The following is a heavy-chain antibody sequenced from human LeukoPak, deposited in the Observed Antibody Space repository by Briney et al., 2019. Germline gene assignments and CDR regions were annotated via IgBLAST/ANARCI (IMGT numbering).Heavy chain of an antibody. V-gene: IGHV3-30*18. J-gene: IGHJ4*02. CDR1: GFTFSSYG. D-gene: IGHD3-16*01. CDR3: AKDWFGIASTTKGDY. Sequence: PGRSLRLSCAASGFTFSSYGMHWVRQAPGKGLEWVAVISYDGSNKYYADSVKGRFTISRDNSKNTLYLQMNSLRAEDTAVYYCAKDWFGIASTTKGDYWGQGTLVTVSS. CDR2: ISYDGSNK.